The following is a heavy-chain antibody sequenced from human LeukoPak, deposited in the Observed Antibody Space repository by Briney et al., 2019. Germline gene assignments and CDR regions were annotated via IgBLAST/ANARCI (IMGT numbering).Heavy chain of an antibody. CDR2: IYYSGST. J-gene: IGHJ3*02. CDR1: GGSISSYY. V-gene: IGHV4-59*01. CDR3: ARGASYSGAFDI. Sequence: SKTLSLTCTVPGGSISSYYWSWIRQPPGKGLEWIGYIYYSGSTNYNPSLKSRVTISVDTSKNQFSLKLSSVTAADTAVYYCARGASYSGAFDIWGQGTMVTVSS. D-gene: IGHD1-26*01.